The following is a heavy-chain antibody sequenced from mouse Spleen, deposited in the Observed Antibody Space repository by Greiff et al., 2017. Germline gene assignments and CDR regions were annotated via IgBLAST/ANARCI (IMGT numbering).Heavy chain of an antibody. Sequence: EVQLQQSGPELVKPGASVKISCKASGYTFTDYYMNWVKQSHGKSLEWIGDINPNNGGTSYNQKFKGKATLTVDKSSSTAYMELRSLTSEDSAVYYCARDLGLQDYWGQGTTLTVSS. CDR1: GYTFTDYY. J-gene: IGHJ2*01. CDR2: INPNNGGT. CDR3: ARDLGLQDY. D-gene: IGHD3-1*01. V-gene: IGHV1-26*01.